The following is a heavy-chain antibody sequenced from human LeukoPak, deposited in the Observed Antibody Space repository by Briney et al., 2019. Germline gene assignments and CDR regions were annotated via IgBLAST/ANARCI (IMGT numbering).Heavy chain of an antibody. CDR1: GFTFSSYS. D-gene: IGHD2-15*01. V-gene: IGHV3-21*01. CDR2: ISSSSSYI. CDR3: ARDPGYCRGGSCYDDHNAFDI. Sequence: PGGSLRLSCAASGFTFSSYSMNWVRQAPGKGLEWVSSISSSSSYIYYADSVKGRFTISRDNAKNSLYLQMNSLRAEDTAVHYCARDPGYCRGGSCYDDHNAFDIWGQGTMVTVSS. J-gene: IGHJ3*02.